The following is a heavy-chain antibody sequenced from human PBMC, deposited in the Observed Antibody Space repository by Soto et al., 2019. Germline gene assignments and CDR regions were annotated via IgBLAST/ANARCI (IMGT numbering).Heavy chain of an antibody. CDR3: ARGAMVQLFDY. J-gene: IGHJ4*02. CDR2: INHSGST. Sequence: SETLSLTCAVYGGSFSGYYWSWIRQPPGKGLEWIGEINHSGSTNYNPSLKSRVTISVDTSKNQFSLKLSSVTAADTAVYYCARGAMVQLFDYWGQGTLVTVS. V-gene: IGHV4-34*01. CDR1: GGSFSGYY. D-gene: IGHD5-18*01.